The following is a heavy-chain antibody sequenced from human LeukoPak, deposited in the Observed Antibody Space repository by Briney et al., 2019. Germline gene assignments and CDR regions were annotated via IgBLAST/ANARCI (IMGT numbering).Heavy chain of an antibody. Sequence: GGSLRLSCAASGFTFSSYGMHWVRQAPGKGLVWVSRINSDGSSTSYADSVKGRFTISRDNAKNTLYLQMNSLRAEDTAVYYCARVDTAMASDAFDIWGQGTMVTVSS. D-gene: IGHD5-18*01. CDR3: ARVDTAMASDAFDI. CDR2: INSDGSST. V-gene: IGHV3-74*01. J-gene: IGHJ3*02. CDR1: GFTFSSYG.